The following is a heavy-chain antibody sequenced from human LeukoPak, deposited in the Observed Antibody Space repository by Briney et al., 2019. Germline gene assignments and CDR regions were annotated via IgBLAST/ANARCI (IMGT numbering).Heavy chain of an antibody. CDR3: ARRPDTYDFWSGYYVDY. D-gene: IGHD3-3*01. CDR1: GYTFTSYG. Sequence: GASVKVSCKASGYTFTSYGISWVRQAPGQGLEWMGRISAYNGNTNYAQKLQGRVTMTTDTSTSTAYMELRSLRSDDTAVYYCARRPDTYDFWSGYYVDYWGQGTLVTVSS. CDR2: ISAYNGNT. J-gene: IGHJ4*02. V-gene: IGHV1-18*01.